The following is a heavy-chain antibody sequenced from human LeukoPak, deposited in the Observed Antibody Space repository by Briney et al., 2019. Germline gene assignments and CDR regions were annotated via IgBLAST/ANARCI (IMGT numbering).Heavy chain of an antibody. Sequence: GGPLRLSCAASGFTLSSNYMSWVRPAPGKRLEWGSVIYSGGSTYYADSVKGRFTVSRDKSKNTMYFQMNSLRAEDTAVYYCAREGDYGDYELGYWGQGTLVTVSS. CDR2: IYSGGST. J-gene: IGHJ4*02. CDR1: GFTLSSNY. CDR3: AREGDYGDYELGY. D-gene: IGHD4-17*01. V-gene: IGHV3-66*01.